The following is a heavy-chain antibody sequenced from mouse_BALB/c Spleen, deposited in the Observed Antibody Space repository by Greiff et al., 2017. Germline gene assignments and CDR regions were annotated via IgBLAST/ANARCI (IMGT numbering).Heavy chain of an antibody. J-gene: IGHJ3*01. Sequence: VQLKQSGPELVKPGASVKMSCKASGYTFTSYVMHWVKQKPGQGLEWIGYINPYNDGTKYNEKFKGKATLTSDKSSSTAYMELSSLTSEDSAVYYCAREEGYDPFAYWGQGTLVTVSA. CDR2: INPYNDGT. V-gene: IGHV1-14*01. D-gene: IGHD2-2*01. CDR3: AREEGYDPFAY. CDR1: GYTFTSYV.